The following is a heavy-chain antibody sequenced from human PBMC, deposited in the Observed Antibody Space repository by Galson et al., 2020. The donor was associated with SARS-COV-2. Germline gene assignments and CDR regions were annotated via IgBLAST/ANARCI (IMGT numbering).Heavy chain of an antibody. V-gene: IGHV4-34*01. D-gene: IGHD3-22*01. Sequence: SQASETLSLTCTVYGGSFSDYYWSWIRQPPGRGLEWIGEVNHRGSTSYNPSLESRVRISLDASKKQFSLQRSSVTAADSGVYYCARGTRDITTIVVVMTAVSCHFDLWGQGSLVTVSS. CDR1: GGSFSDYY. CDR3: ARGTRDITTIVVVMTAVSCHFDL. CDR2: VNHRGST. J-gene: IGHJ4*02.